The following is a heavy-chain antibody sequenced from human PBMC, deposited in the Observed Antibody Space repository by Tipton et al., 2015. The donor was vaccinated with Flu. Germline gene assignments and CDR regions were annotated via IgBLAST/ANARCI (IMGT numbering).Heavy chain of an antibody. CDR3: AKDNGY. J-gene: IGHJ4*02. CDR2: ISWNSGSI. Sequence: SLRLSCAASGFTFEDYAMHWVRQAPGKGLEWVSGISWNSGSIGYADSVKGRFTISRDNAKNSLYLQMNSLRAEDTALYYCAKDNGYWGQGTLVTVSS. CDR1: GFTFEDYA. V-gene: IGHV3-9*01.